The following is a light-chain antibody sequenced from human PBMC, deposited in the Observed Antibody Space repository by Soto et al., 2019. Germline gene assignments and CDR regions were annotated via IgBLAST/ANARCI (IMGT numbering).Light chain of an antibody. CDR1: QSVSYY. V-gene: IGKV1-39*01. Sequence: DLQMTQSPSSLSASVGDRVTITCRASQSVSYYLNWYQQKPGKAPKLLIYAASSLESGVPSRFSGSGSGTDFTLTINSLQPEDFATYFCQQSHSAPPTFGGGTKVEIK. CDR2: AAS. CDR3: QQSHSAPPT. J-gene: IGKJ4*01.